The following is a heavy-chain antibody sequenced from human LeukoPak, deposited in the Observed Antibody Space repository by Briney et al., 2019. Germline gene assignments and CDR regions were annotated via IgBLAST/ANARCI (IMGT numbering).Heavy chain of an antibody. CDR1: GGSISSSSYY. Sequence: SETLSLTCTVSGGSISSSSYYWGWIRQPPGKGLEWIGSIYYSGSTYYSPSLKSRVTISVDTSKNQFSLKLSSVTAADTAVYYCARGITGTHWYFDLWGRGTLVTVSS. CDR3: ARGITGTHWYFDL. J-gene: IGHJ2*01. V-gene: IGHV4-39*01. D-gene: IGHD1-7*01. CDR2: IYYSGST.